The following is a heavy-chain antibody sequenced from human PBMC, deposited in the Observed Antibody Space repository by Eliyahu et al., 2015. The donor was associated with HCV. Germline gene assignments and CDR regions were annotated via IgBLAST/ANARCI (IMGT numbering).Heavy chain of an antibody. CDR2: NT. D-gene: IGHD3-10*01. CDR3: ARVRAGSHYADY. V-gene: IGHV4-4*06. Sequence: NTNFNPSLKSRISLSVDTSKNQFSLNLSSMTAADTAVYYCARVRAGSHYADYWGQGTLVTVSS. J-gene: IGHJ4*02.